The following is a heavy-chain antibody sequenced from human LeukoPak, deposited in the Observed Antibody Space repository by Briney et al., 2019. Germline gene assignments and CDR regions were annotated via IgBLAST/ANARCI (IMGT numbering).Heavy chain of an antibody. J-gene: IGHJ4*02. CDR2: IIPILGIA. Sequence: ASVKVSCKASGGTFSSYAISWVRQAPGQGLEWMGRIIPILGIANYAQKFQGRVTITADKSTSTAYMELSSLRSEDTAVYYCARDLSLGKYCGGDCYPPDGYWGQGTLVTVSS. V-gene: IGHV1-69*04. CDR1: GGTFSSYA. D-gene: IGHD2-21*02. CDR3: ARDLSLGKYCGGDCYPPDGY.